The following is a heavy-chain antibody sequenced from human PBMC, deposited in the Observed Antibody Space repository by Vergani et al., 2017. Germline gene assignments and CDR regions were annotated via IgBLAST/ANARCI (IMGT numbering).Heavy chain of an antibody. V-gene: IGHV3-48*02. J-gene: IGHJ6*03. CDR2: ISSRSDTT. CDR3: ARVAVTHPNDYYYYMDV. Sequence: EVQLVESGGDLVQPGGSLRLSCEVSGFTFHNYNMNWVRQAPGKGLEWIAYISSRSDTTFYADSVKGRFTISRDNAKNSLYLQMNRLRDEDTGVYYCARVAVTHPNDYYYYMDVWGKGTTVTVSS. D-gene: IGHD6-19*01. CDR1: GFTFHNYN.